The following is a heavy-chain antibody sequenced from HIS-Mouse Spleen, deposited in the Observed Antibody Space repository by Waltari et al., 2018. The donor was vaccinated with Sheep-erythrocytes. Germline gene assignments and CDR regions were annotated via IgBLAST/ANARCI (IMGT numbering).Heavy chain of an antibody. D-gene: IGHD6-13*01. CDR2: SNPNSGGT. Sequence: QVQLVQSGAEVKKPGASVKVSCKASGYTFTGYYMHWVRQAPGQGLEWMGWSNPNSGGTNYAQKFQGRVTMTRDTSISTAYMELSRLRSDDTAVYYRASLTPPSYRYIAAAGTDYWGQGTLVTVSS. CDR3: ASLTPPSYRYIAAAGTDY. J-gene: IGHJ4*02. CDR1: GYTFTGYY. V-gene: IGHV1-2*02.